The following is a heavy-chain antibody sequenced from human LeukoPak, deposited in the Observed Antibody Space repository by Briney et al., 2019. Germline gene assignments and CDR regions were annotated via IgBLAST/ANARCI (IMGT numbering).Heavy chain of an antibody. V-gene: IGHV3-48*03. CDR1: GFTFSSYA. CDR3: VRDGAVVTSGSYPWRYFQY. CDR2: IGHTGSIT. D-gene: IGHD3-10*01. J-gene: IGHJ1*01. Sequence: GGSLRLSCAASGFTFSSYAMHWVRHAPGKGLEWVSYIGHTGSITDYADSVKGRFTVSRDNAKNSLYLQMNTLRAEDTAVYYCVRDGAVVTSGSYPWRYFQYWGLGTLVTASS.